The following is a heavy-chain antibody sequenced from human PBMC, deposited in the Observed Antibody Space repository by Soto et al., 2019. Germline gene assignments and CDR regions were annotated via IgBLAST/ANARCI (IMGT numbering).Heavy chain of an antibody. CDR1: GFRFSDYE. D-gene: IGHD5-18*01. V-gene: IGHV3-23*01. J-gene: IGHJ4*02. Sequence: EVQLLESGGGLVQPGGSLRLFCAASGFRFSDYEMSWARQAPGKGLEWVSFISDTGHTTRYADSVEGRFTISRDNSKNTLYLEMNNLRTDDTAVYHCVQGGYLDYWGQGSLVTVSS. CDR2: ISDTGHTT. CDR3: VQGGYLDY.